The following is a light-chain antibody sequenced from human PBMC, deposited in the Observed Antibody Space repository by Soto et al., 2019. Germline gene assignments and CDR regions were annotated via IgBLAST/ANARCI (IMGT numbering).Light chain of an antibody. V-gene: IGKV1-5*03. CDR3: QQYNTYPYT. CDR1: QSISSW. CDR2: KAS. J-gene: IGKJ2*01. Sequence: DIQMTQSPSTLSASVGDRVTITCRASQSISSWLAWYQQKPGKAPKLLIYKASSLESGVPSRFSGSGFGTEFTLTISSLQPDDFATYFCQQYNTYPYTFGLGTKLEIK.